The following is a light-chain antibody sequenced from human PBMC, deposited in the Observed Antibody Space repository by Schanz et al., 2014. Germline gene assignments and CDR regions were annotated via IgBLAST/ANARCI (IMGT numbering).Light chain of an antibody. J-gene: IGLJ3*02. CDR2: EGS. CDR3: CSYAYSSTRHWV. V-gene: IGLV2-23*01. Sequence: QSALTQPASVSGSPGQSITISCTGSSSDVGGYNFVSWYQHHPGQAPKLLIYEGSERPSGVSNRFSGSKSGNTASLTISGLQAEDEADYYCCSYAYSSTRHWVFGGGTKVTVL. CDR1: SSDVGGYNF.